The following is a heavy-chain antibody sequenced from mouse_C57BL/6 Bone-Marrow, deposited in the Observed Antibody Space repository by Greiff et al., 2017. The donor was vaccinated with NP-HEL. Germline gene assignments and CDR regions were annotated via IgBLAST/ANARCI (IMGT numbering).Heavy chain of an antibody. J-gene: IGHJ1*03. CDR1: GYTFTSYW. V-gene: IGHV1-69*01. CDR2: IDPSDSYT. CDR3: ARGPYYSNYDYFDV. D-gene: IGHD2-5*01. Sequence: QVQLKQPGAELVMPGASVKLSCKASGYTFTSYWMHWVKQRPGQGLEWIGEIDPSDSYTNYNQKFKGKSTLTVDKSSSTAYMQLSSLTSEDSAVYYCARGPYYSNYDYFDVWGTGTTVTVSS.